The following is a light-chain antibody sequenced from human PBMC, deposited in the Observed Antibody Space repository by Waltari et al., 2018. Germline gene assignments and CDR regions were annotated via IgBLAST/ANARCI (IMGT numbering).Light chain of an antibody. CDR1: ETLGRK. V-gene: IGKV3-15*01. CDR3: LQYNYWPPVT. CDR2: DAS. Sequence: ETVMTQSPATLSVSPGERVTLSCRASETLGRKLAWYQPKPGQAPRLLIDDASTRASGIPPRCSGGGAGTDFTLTISSLQSEDFAVYYCLQYNYWPPVTFGGGTTVEVK. J-gene: IGKJ4*01.